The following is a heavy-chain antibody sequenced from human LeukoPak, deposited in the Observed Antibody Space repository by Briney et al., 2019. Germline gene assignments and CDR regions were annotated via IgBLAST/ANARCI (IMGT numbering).Heavy chain of an antibody. J-gene: IGHJ4*02. Sequence: GASVKVSCKASGYTFTSYGISWVRQTPGRGPEWMGWISAYNGNTNYAQKLQGRVTMTTDTSTSTAYMELRSLRSDDTAVYYCARDRRFGDQVDYWGQGTLVTVSS. CDR2: ISAYNGNT. CDR1: GYTFTSYG. V-gene: IGHV1-18*01. CDR3: ARDRRFGDQVDY. D-gene: IGHD3-10*01.